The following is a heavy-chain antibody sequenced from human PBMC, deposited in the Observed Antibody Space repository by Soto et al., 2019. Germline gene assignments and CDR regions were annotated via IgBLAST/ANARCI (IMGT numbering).Heavy chain of an antibody. Sequence: WGSLRLSFAACGYTVSNAWMSWVRQAPGKGLEWVGRIKSRADGGTADHAAPVKGRFAISRDDSKNTLYLQMNSLKTEDTAVYYCATLGGNLGAFDYWGQGTLVTVSS. CDR2: IKSRADGGTA. CDR3: ATLGGNLGAFDY. J-gene: IGHJ4*02. D-gene: IGHD3-16*01. V-gene: IGHV3-15*01. CDR1: GYTVSNAW.